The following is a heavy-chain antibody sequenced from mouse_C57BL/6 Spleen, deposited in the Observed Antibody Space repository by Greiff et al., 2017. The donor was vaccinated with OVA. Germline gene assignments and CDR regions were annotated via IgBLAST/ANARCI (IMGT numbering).Heavy chain of an antibody. J-gene: IGHJ2*01. V-gene: IGHV3-6*01. CDR2: ISYDGSN. Sequence: EVQLQQSGPGLVKPSQSLSLTCSVTGYSITSGYYWNWIRQFPGNKLEWMGYISYDGSNNYNPSLKNRISITRDTSKNQFFLKLNSVTTEDTATYYCARRTVVAPFDYWGQGTTLTVSS. D-gene: IGHD1-1*01. CDR3: ARRTVVAPFDY. CDR1: GYSITSGYY.